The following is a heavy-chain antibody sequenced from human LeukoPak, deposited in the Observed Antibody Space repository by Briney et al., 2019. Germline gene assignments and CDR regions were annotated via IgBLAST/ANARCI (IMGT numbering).Heavy chain of an antibody. CDR2: INPNSGGT. V-gene: IGHV1-2*02. Sequence: ASVTVSCTASGYTFTGYYMHWVRQAPGQGLEWMGWINPNSGGTNYAQKFQGRVTMTRDTSISTAYMELSRLRSDDTAVYYCARDYYYDTSGFPVMGGDYWGQGTLVTVSS. J-gene: IGHJ4*02. D-gene: IGHD3-22*01. CDR3: ARDYYYDTSGFPVMGGDY. CDR1: GYTFTGYY.